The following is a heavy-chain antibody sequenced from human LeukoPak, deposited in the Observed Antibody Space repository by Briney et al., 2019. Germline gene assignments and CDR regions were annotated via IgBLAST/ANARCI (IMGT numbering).Heavy chain of an antibody. V-gene: IGHV3-20*04. Sequence: GGSLRLSCAASGFTSDDYGMSWVRQVPGKGREWVSAINWDGSNRAYADSVRGRFTISRDNAKKSVYLQMNSLRAEDTALYYCARDRDDLLLWFVDLGYWGQGTLVTVSS. CDR3: ARDRDDLLLWFVDLGY. J-gene: IGHJ4*02. D-gene: IGHD3-10*01. CDR2: INWDGSNR. CDR1: GFTSDDYG.